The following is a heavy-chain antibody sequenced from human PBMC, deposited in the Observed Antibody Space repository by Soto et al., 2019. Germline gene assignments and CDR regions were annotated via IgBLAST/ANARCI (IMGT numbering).Heavy chain of an antibody. CDR3: AKAGWGGDYYYGLDA. Sequence: GGSLRLSCAASGFNFNNYAMHWVRQAPGKGLEWVAVVTFDGSRTYYADSVKGRFTISRDSSNNTVSLQMNSLTNEDTAVYYCAKAGWGGDYYYGLDAWGQGTTVTVSS. CDR2: VTFDGSRT. J-gene: IGHJ6*02. V-gene: IGHV3-30*18. D-gene: IGHD2-21*01. CDR1: GFNFNNYA.